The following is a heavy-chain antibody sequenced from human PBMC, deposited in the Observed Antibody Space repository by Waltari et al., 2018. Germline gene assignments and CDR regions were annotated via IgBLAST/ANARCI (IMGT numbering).Heavy chain of an antibody. CDR2: TNPKIGTT. CDR1: GYTFTDSA. D-gene: IGHD2-21*01. V-gene: IGHV1-8*01. Sequence: VQLLQSGAEVTKPVASLKVSCTASGYTFTDSALTWVPLATGQGLGGMRTEQGHEGRGGTNPKIGTTGSAEKVSGKVGMTRSSSRAKASLELHGLTSDDTAVYLCATSIAPPEDYIYHGMDVWGQGTTVTVS. CDR3: ATSIAPPEDYIYHGMDV. J-gene: IGHJ6*02.